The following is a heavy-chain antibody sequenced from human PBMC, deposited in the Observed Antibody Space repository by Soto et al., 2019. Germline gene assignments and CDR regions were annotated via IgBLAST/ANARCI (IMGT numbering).Heavy chain of an antibody. Sequence: EVQLVESGGGLVKPGGTLRVSCAASGITFSNVWMTWVRQAPGKGLEWVGRIKSKTDGGTTDYGAPVRGRFTISRDDSKNTLYLQMNSLQTEDTAVYYCTTGRFSSSLYFDSWGQGTLVTVSS. CDR1: GITFSNVW. CDR2: IKSKTDGGTT. J-gene: IGHJ4*02. D-gene: IGHD6-6*01. CDR3: TTGRFSSSLYFDS. V-gene: IGHV3-15*01.